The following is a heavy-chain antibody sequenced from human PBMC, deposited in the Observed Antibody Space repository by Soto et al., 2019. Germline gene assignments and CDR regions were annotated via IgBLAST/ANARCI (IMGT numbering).Heavy chain of an antibody. D-gene: IGHD2-21*02. V-gene: IGHV3-74*01. J-gene: IGHJ3*02. CDR1: GFTFSSYW. CDR3: ARAHCDRGAFDI. CDR2: INSDGSST. Sequence: GESLKISCAASGFTFSSYWMHWVRQAPGKGLVWVSRINSDGSSTSYADSVKGRFTISRDNAKNTLYLQMNSLRAEDTAVYYCARAHCDRGAFDIWGQGTMVTVSS.